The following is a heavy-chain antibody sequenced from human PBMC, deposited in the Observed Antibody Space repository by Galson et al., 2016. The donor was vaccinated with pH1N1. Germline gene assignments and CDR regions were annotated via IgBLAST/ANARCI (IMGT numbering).Heavy chain of an antibody. CDR2: ISHSGST. Sequence: LSLTCVVSDYPLTGGGTSWAWIRQSPGKGLEWIGDISHSGSTSRSPSLKSRLTLSVDTANNQFSLKLNSVTAADTAVYYCARGYREKLGTGTHDYFSMADWGPGTTVTVSS. CDR1: DYPLTGGGTS. V-gene: IGHV4-31*11. CDR3: ARGYREKLGTGTHDYFSMAD. D-gene: IGHD7-27*01. J-gene: IGHJ6*02.